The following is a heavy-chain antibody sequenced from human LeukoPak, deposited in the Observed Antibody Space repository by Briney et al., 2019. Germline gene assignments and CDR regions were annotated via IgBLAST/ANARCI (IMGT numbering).Heavy chain of an antibody. V-gene: IGHV4-59*08. Sequence: MSSETLSLTCSVSGGSISRNYWSWIRQPPGKGLEWIGYIYYSGSTNYNPSLKSRVTISVDTSKNQFSLKLSSVTAADTAVYYCARQGSLFRGIITQSWFDPWGQGTLVTVSS. J-gene: IGHJ5*02. CDR2: IYYSGST. CDR3: ARQGSLFRGIITQSWFDP. CDR1: GGSISRNY. D-gene: IGHD3-10*01.